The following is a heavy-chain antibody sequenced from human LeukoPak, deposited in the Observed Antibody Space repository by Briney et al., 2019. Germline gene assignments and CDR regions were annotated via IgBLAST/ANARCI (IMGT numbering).Heavy chain of an antibody. Sequence: GRSLRLSCAASGFTFDDYAMHWVRQAPGKGLEWVSGISWNSGSIGYADSVKGRFTTSRDNAKNSLYLQMSSLRAEDTALYYCAKGENYDILTARLDYWGQGTLVTVSS. CDR1: GFTFDDYA. J-gene: IGHJ4*02. V-gene: IGHV3-9*01. CDR2: ISWNSGSI. D-gene: IGHD3-9*01. CDR3: AKGENYDILTARLDY.